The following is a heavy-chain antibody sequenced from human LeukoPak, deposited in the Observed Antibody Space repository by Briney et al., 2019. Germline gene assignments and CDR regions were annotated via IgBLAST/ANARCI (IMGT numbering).Heavy chain of an antibody. CDR2: ISSSSSTI. Sequence: LPGGSLRLSCAASGFTVSSDYMSWVRQAPGKGLEWVSYISSSSSTIYYADSVKGRFTISRDNAKNSLYLQMNSLRAEDTAVYYCASPLVTAIEGYWGQGTLVTVSS. V-gene: IGHV3-48*04. CDR1: GFTVSSDY. J-gene: IGHJ4*02. CDR3: ASPLVTAIEGY. D-gene: IGHD2-21*02.